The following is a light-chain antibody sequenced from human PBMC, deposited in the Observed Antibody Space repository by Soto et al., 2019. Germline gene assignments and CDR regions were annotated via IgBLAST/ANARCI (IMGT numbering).Light chain of an antibody. V-gene: IGKV3-15*01. J-gene: IGKJ4*01. Sequence: EIVMTQSPATLSVSPGERATLSCRASQSVSSNLAWYQQKPGQAPRVLIYGASTRATGIPARFSGSGSGTECTLTISSRESEDFAVYYCHQYKSWPPLTFGGGTKVEIK. CDR3: HQYKSWPPLT. CDR1: QSVSSN. CDR2: GAS.